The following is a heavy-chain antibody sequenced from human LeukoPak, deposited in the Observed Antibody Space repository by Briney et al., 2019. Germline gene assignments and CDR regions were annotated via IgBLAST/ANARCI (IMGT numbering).Heavy chain of an antibody. CDR1: GFTFSSYW. V-gene: IGHV3-7*01. Sequence: PGGSLRLSCAASGFTFSSYWMSWVRQAPGKGLEWVANIKQDGSEKYYVDSVKGRFTISRDNAKNSLYLQMNSLRAEDTAVYYCAREKDWGPVWMYFDLWGRGTLVTVSS. J-gene: IGHJ2*01. CDR3: AREKDWGPVWMYFDL. CDR2: IKQDGSEK. D-gene: IGHD3/OR15-3a*01.